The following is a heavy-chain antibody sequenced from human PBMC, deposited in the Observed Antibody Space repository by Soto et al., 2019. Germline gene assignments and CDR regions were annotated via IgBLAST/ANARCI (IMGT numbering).Heavy chain of an antibody. CDR2: ISYDGSNK. CDR3: AKDRAVGATYPVYYFDY. D-gene: IGHD1-26*01. Sequence: QVQLVESGGGVVQPGRSLRLSCAASGFTFSSYGMHWVRQAPGQGLEWVAVISYDGSNKYYADSVKGRFTISRDNSKNTLYLQMNSLRAEDTDVYYCAKDRAVGATYPVYYFDYWGQGTLVTVSS. CDR1: GFTFSSYG. J-gene: IGHJ4*02. V-gene: IGHV3-30*18.